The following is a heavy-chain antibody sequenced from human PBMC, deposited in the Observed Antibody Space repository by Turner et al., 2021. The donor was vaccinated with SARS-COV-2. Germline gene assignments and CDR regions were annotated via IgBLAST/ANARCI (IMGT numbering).Heavy chain of an antibody. D-gene: IGHD3-3*01. CDR2: INQSGST. CDR1: GGSFSGYY. Sequence: QVQLQQWGAGLFKPSETLSLTCAVYGGSFSGYYWSWIRQPPGKGLEWIGEINQSGSTNYNPSLKSRVTISVDTSKNQFSLKLSSVTAADTAVYYCATSGMDFWYGYKGFDYWGQGTLVTVSS. V-gene: IGHV4-34*01. CDR3: ATSGMDFWYGYKGFDY. J-gene: IGHJ4*02.